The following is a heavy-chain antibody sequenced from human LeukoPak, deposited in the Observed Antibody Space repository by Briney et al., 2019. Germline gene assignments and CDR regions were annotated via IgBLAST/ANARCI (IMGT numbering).Heavy chain of an antibody. Sequence: ASVKVSXKASEYTXSVYHIHWVXLXXGQGLEWMAWINPNSGDTNYAQKFQGRVTMTRDTSISTVYMEVNSLKFDDTAVYYCALIPGGSWAFDFWGQGTLVTVSS. CDR3: ALIPGGSWAFDF. D-gene: IGHD6-13*01. V-gene: IGHV1-2*02. J-gene: IGHJ4*02. CDR2: INPNSGDT. CDR1: EYTXSVYH.